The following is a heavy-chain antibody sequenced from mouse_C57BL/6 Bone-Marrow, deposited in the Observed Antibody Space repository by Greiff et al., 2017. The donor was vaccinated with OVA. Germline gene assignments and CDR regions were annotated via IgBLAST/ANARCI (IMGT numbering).Heavy chain of an antibody. CDR1: GYTFTSYW. Sequence: QVQLKQPGAELVKPGASVKLSCKASGYTFTSYWMQWVKQRPGQGLEWIGEIDPSDSYTNYNQKFKGKATLTVDTSSSTAYMQLSSLTSEDSAVYYCARYKDYDGYEYVDVWGTGTTVNVSS. D-gene: IGHD2-3*01. V-gene: IGHV1-50*01. CDR2: IDPSDSYT. J-gene: IGHJ1*03. CDR3: ARYKDYDGYEYVDV.